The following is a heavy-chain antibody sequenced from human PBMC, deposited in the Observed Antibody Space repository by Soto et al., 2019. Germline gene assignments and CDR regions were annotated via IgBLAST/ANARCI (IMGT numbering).Heavy chain of an antibody. D-gene: IGHD3-16*01. Sequence: SLRLSCTASGFTFGDYAMSWFRQAPGKGLEWVGFIRSKAYGGTTEYAASVKGRFTISRDDSKSIAYLQMNSLKTEDTAVYYCTGLGSRGYYYYYGMDVWGQGTTVTVSS. V-gene: IGHV3-49*03. CDR3: TGLGSRGYYYYYGMDV. CDR1: GFTFGDYA. J-gene: IGHJ6*02. CDR2: IRSKAYGGTT.